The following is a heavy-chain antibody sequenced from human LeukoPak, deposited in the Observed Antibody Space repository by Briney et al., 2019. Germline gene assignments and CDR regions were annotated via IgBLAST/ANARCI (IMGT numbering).Heavy chain of an antibody. V-gene: IGHV3-23*01. CDR2: ITGSGGST. D-gene: IGHD5-24*01. CDR1: GFTFSSYA. Sequence: GGSLRLSCAASGFTFSSYAMSWVRQAPGKGLEWVSAITGSGGSTFYADSMKGRFTISRDNSKNTLYLQMNSLRAEDTAVYYCAKDGVATKVFDIWGQGTMVTVSS. CDR3: AKDGVATKVFDI. J-gene: IGHJ3*02.